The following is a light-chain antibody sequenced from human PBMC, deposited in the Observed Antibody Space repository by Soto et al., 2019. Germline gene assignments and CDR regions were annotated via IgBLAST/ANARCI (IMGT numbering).Light chain of an antibody. J-gene: IGKJ3*01. V-gene: IGKV3-20*01. Sequence: EIVLTQSPGTLSLSPGERATLSCRASQSVSSSYLAWYQQKPGQAPRLLIYGASSRATGIPDRFSGSGSGTDFTLAVSRVEPEDFAVYYGQQDGSSPFTFGPGTKVDIK. CDR2: GAS. CDR3: QQDGSSPFT. CDR1: QSVSSSY.